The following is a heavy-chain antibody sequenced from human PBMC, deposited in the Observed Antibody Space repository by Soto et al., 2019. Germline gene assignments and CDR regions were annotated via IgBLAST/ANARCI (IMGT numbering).Heavy chain of an antibody. J-gene: IGHJ6*02. V-gene: IGHV4-39*01. CDR1: GGSISSISYY. CDR2: IYYSGSP. Sequence: SETLSLTCTVSGGSISSISYYWGWIRQPPGKGLEWIGYIYYSGSPYYNPSLKSRVTISVDTSKNQFSLKLSSVTAADTAVYYCAVPAASVAGASGSYYYYGMDVWGQGTTVTGSS. D-gene: IGHD6-19*01. CDR3: AVPAASVAGASGSYYYYGMDV.